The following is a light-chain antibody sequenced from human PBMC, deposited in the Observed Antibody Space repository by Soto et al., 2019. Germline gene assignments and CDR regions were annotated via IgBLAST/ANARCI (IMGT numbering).Light chain of an antibody. J-gene: IGKJ1*01. V-gene: IGKV3-20*01. CDR2: GAS. CDR3: QQYGTSPPT. Sequence: IVLTQSPGTLSLSPGDSATLSCKASQSVSSNFLAWYQRKPGQAPRLLIYGASYRATDIPYRFNGSGSGTDLPLTITRLEPEDCAVYYCQQYGTSPPTFGQGTKVEI. CDR1: QSVSSNF.